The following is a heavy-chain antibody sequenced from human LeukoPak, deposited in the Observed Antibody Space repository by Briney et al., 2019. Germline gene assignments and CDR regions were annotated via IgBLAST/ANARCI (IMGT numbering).Heavy chain of an antibody. D-gene: IGHD6-19*01. CDR2: IYPGNSDT. V-gene: IGHV5-51*01. Sequence: GESLKISCEGSGDSFTSYWITWARQMPGKGLEWMGIIYPGNSDTRYSPSFQGHLTISADKSINTAYLQWSSLKASDTAMYYCARRKAVARICYFDSWGQGTLVTVSS. J-gene: IGHJ4*02. CDR1: GDSFTSYW. CDR3: ARRKAVARICYFDS.